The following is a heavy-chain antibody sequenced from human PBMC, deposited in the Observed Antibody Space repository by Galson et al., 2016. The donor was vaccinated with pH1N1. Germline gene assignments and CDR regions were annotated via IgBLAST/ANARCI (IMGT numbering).Heavy chain of an antibody. J-gene: IGHJ2*01. CDR2: ISGSGGAT. CDR3: AKCSPMDHWYFDL. CDR1: GSGFVFSGYS. Sequence: SLRLSCAASGSGFVFSGYSMSWVRQAPGKGLEWVSSISGSGGATYYADSVKGRFTVSRDNSMNTLSLQMSSLRADDTAVYYCAKCSPMDHWYFDLWGRGTLITVSS. V-gene: IGHV3-23*01. D-gene: IGHD2-15*01.